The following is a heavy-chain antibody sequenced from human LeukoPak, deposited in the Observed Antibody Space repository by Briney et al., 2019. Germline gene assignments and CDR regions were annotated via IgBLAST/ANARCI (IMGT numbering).Heavy chain of an antibody. J-gene: IGHJ4*02. CDR2: FDPEDGET. V-gene: IGHV1-24*01. CDR1: GYTLTELS. D-gene: IGHD3-3*01. Sequence: GASVKVSCKVSGYTLTELSMHWVRQAPGKGPEWMGGFDPEDGETIYAQKFQGRVTMTEDTSTDTAYMELSSLRSEDTAVYYCATRSIFGVVIYFDYWGQGTLVTVSS. CDR3: ATRSIFGVVIYFDY.